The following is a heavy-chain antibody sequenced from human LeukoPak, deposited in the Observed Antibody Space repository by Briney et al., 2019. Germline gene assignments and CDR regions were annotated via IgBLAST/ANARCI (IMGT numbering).Heavy chain of an antibody. D-gene: IGHD2-15*01. CDR3: AKGYCSGTSCRGLFDY. CDR1: GFTFSSYA. V-gene: IGHV3-23*01. J-gene: IGHJ4*02. Sequence: GGSLRLSCAASGFTFSSYAMSWVRQAPGKGLEWVSAISGSGGSTYYADSVKGRFTISRDNSKSTLYLQMNSLRAEDTAVYYCAKGYCSGTSCRGLFDYWGQGTLLTVSS. CDR2: ISGSGGST.